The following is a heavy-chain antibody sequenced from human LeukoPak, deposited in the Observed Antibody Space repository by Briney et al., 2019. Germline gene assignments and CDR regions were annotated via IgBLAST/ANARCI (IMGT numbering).Heavy chain of an antibody. CDR2: ISSSGSNT. Sequence: SGGSLRLSCTASEFTYGMNWVRQAPGKGLECVSSISSSGSNTYYADSVKGRFTISRDNSKNTLYLQMNSLRAEDTAVYYCARALLWLPYYYGMDVWGQGTTVTVSS. D-gene: IGHD5-18*01. J-gene: IGHJ6*02. CDR3: ARALLWLPYYYGMDV. V-gene: IGHV3-NL1*01. CDR1: EFTYG.